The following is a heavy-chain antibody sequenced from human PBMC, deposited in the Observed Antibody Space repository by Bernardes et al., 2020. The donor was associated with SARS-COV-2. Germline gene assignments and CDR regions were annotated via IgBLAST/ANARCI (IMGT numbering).Heavy chain of an antibody. V-gene: IGHV1-2*02. CDR3: ARTGWLQTPRYYYGMDV. Sequence: ASVKVSCKASGYTFTGYYMHWVRQAPGQGLEWMGWINPNSGGTNYAQKFQGRVTMTRDTSISTAYMELSRLRSDDTAVYYCARTGWLQTPRYYYGMDVWGQGTTVTVSS. CDR2: INPNSGGT. J-gene: IGHJ6*02. D-gene: IGHD5-12*01. CDR1: GYTFTGYY.